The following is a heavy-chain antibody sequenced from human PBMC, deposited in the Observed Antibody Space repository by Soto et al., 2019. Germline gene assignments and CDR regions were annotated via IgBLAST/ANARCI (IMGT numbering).Heavy chain of an antibody. Sequence: VGSLRLPWAAAGGNFRSIGRSWVRQPPGKGLEWVSAISGAGDSPFYADSVKGRFTISRDNSKNMLYLYINSLRAEDTAMYYCAKGGDYDLDFDSWGQGTPVTVS. CDR3: AKGGDYDLDFDS. V-gene: IGHV3-23*01. J-gene: IGHJ4*02. CDR1: GGNFRSIG. D-gene: IGHD2-21*02. CDR2: ISGAGDSP.